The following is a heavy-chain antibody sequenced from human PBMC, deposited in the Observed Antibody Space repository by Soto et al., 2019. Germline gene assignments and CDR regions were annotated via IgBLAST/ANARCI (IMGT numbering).Heavy chain of an antibody. Sequence: GGSLRLSCAASGFTFSSYSMNWVRQAPGKGLEWVSYISSSSSTIYYADSVKGRFTISRDNAKNSLYLQMNSLRAEDTAVYYCARDGLAAAGNYYYYMDVWGKGTTVTVSS. CDR2: ISSSSSTI. V-gene: IGHV3-48*01. CDR3: ARDGLAAAGNYYYYMDV. D-gene: IGHD6-13*01. J-gene: IGHJ6*03. CDR1: GFTFSSYS.